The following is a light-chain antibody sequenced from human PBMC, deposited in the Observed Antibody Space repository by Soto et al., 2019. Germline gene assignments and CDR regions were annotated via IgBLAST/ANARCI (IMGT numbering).Light chain of an antibody. Sequence: EIVMTQSPATLSVSPGERATLSCRASQSIGSSLAWYQQEPGQAPRLLIYDASTRATDIPVRFSGSGSGTEFTVTISSLQSEDFAVYYCQQYNRWPRTFGQGTKVDI. CDR2: DAS. CDR3: QQYNRWPRT. J-gene: IGKJ1*01. V-gene: IGKV3-15*01. CDR1: QSIGSS.